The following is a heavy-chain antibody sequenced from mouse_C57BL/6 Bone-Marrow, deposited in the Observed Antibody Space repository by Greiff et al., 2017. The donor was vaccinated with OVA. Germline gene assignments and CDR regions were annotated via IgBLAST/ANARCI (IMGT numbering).Heavy chain of an antibody. CDR3: ARHFYYSNYGFDY. J-gene: IGHJ2*01. CDR2: ISSGGSYT. Sequence: DVQLQESGGDLVKPGGSLKLSCAASGFTFSSYGMSWVRQTPDKRLEWVATISSGGSYTYYPDSVKGRFTISRDNAKNTLYLQMSSLKSEDTAMYYCARHFYYSNYGFDYWGQGTTLTVSS. CDR1: GFTFSSYG. D-gene: IGHD2-5*01. V-gene: IGHV5-6*01.